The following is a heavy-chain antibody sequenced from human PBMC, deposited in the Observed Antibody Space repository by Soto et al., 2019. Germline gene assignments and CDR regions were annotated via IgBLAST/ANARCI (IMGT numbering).Heavy chain of an antibody. CDR1: GFTFSNYG. Sequence: GGSLRLSCAASGFTFSNYGMHWVRQAPGKGLEWVAVIWYDGSNKYYADSVKGRFTISIDNSKNTLYLQMNTLRSEDTAVYYCARHKGGDPYYFDYWGQGTLVTVSS. J-gene: IGHJ4*02. CDR3: ARHKGGDPYYFDY. V-gene: IGHV3-33*01. D-gene: IGHD4-17*01. CDR2: IWYDGSNK.